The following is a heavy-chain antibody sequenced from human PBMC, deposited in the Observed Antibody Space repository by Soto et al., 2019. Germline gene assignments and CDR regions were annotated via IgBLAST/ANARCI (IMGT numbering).Heavy chain of an antibody. CDR1: GYIFTNYD. CDR2: VNPNSGNK. Sequence: ASVKVSCKASGYIFTNYDINWVRQAPGQGLEWMGWVNPNSGNKGFAQKFQGRLTMTRDTSISTVSLELSSLRSDDTAVYYCASGLDDFETIAFDSRGQGTLVPVSS. CDR3: ASGLDDFETIAFDS. D-gene: IGHD2-21*01. J-gene: IGHJ4*02. V-gene: IGHV1-8*01.